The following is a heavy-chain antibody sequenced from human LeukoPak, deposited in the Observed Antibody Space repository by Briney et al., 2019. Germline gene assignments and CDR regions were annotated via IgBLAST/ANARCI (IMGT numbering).Heavy chain of an antibody. J-gene: IGHJ4*02. D-gene: IGHD2-2*01. CDR1: GGSFSGYY. Sequence: PSETLSLTCAVYGGSFSGYYWSWIRQPPGKGLEWIGEINHSGNTNYNPSLKSRVTISVDTSQNQFSLQLSSVTAADTAVYYCARGLGYCGSTSCSFDYWGQGTLVTVSS. V-gene: IGHV4-34*01. CDR2: INHSGNT. CDR3: ARGLGYCGSTSCSFDY.